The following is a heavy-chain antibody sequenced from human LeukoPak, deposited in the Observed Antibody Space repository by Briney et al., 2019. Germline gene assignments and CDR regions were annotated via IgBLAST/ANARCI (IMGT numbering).Heavy chain of an antibody. Sequence: GASLRLSCTASGLTFSTRVMHWVRQAPGEGLEWVALVSHIESHNKQYADSMKGRFTISRDNSKSTLYLQMDSLSAADTALYFCATEGDSSGHAGAFDIWGQGTMATVSS. CDR1: GLTFSTRV. D-gene: IGHD3-22*01. CDR2: VSHIESHNK. CDR3: ATEGDSSGHAGAFDI. V-gene: IGHV3-30-3*01. J-gene: IGHJ3*02.